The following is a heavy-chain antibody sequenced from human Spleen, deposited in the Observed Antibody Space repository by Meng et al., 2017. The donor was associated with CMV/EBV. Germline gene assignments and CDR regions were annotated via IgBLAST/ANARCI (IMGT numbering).Heavy chain of an antibody. CDR1: GYTFTSYY. Sequence: ASVKVSCKASGYTFTSYYMHWVRQAPGQGLEWIGWINPNSGGTNYAQKFQGRVTMTRDTSISTAYMELSRLRSDDTAVYYCARFPVGATARHYWGQGTLVTVSS. CDR3: ARFPVGATARHY. CDR2: INPNSGGT. D-gene: IGHD1-26*01. V-gene: IGHV1-2*02. J-gene: IGHJ4*02.